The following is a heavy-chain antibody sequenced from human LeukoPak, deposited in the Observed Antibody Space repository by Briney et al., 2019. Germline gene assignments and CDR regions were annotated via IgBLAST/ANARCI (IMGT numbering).Heavy chain of an antibody. CDR3: ARDDEVVGATNFDY. CDR1: GYTFTGYY. Sequence: ASVKVSCKASGYTFTGYYMHWVRQAPGQGLEWMGWINPNSGGTNYAQKFQGRVTMTRDTSISTAYMELSRLRSDDTAVYYCARDDEVVGATNFDYWGQGTLVTVSS. D-gene: IGHD1-26*01. J-gene: IGHJ4*02. CDR2: INPNSGGT. V-gene: IGHV1-2*02.